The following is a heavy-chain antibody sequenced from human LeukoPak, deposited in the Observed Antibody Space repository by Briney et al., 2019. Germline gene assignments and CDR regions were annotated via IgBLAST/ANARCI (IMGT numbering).Heavy chain of an antibody. CDR3: ATFASRDWYFDL. J-gene: IGHJ2*01. CDR1: GGSISSYY. CDR2: IYYSGST. Sequence: SETLSLTCTVSGGSISSYYWSWIRQPPGKGLEWIGYIYYSGSTNYNPSLKSRVTISVDTSKNQFSLKLSSVTAADTAVYYCATFASRDWYFDLWGRGTLVTVSS. D-gene: IGHD3-10*01. V-gene: IGHV4-59*01.